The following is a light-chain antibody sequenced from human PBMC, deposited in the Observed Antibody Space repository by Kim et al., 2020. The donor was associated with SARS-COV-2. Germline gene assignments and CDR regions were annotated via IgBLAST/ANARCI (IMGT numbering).Light chain of an antibody. CDR2: VNSDGSH. CDR3: HTWGTGIWV. Sequence: QPVLTQSPSASASLGASVKLTCTLSSGHRINAVAWHQQQPEKGPRYLMKVNSDGSHSKGDGIPDRFSGSSSWAERYLILYSLQSEDEADYYCHTWGTGIWVFGGGTQLTVL. V-gene: IGLV4-69*01. J-gene: IGLJ3*02. CDR1: SGHRINA.